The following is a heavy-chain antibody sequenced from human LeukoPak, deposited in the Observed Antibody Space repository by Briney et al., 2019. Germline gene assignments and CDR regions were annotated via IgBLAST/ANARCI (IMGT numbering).Heavy chain of an antibody. Sequence: GGSLRLSCAASGFAFSSYAMSWVRQAPGKGLEWVSGISGSGGSTYYADSVKGRFTISRDNSRNTLYLQMNSLRAEDTAVYYCAKEGTPSGSYAYYYYYMDVWGKGTTVTVSS. CDR2: ISGSGGST. V-gene: IGHV3-23*01. J-gene: IGHJ6*03. CDR1: GFAFSSYA. CDR3: AKEGTPSGSYAYYYYYMDV. D-gene: IGHD1-26*01.